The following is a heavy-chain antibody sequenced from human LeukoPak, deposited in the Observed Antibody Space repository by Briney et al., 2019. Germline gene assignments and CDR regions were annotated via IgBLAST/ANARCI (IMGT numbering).Heavy chain of an antibody. J-gene: IGHJ3*02. CDR3: ARWGLAYCGGDCPSGAFDI. CDR2: IYYSGRI. D-gene: IGHD2-21*01. V-gene: IGHV4-59*12. CDR1: GGSISSYY. Sequence: SETLSLTCTVSGGSISSYYWSWIRQPPGKGLEWIGYIYYSGRINYNPSLKSRVNISVDTSKNQFSLKLSSVTAADTAVYYCARWGLAYCGGDCPSGAFDIWGQGTMVTVSS.